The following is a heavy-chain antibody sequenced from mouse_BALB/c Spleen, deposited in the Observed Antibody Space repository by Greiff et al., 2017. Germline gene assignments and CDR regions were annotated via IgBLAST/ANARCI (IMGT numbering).Heavy chain of an antibody. Sequence: EVKLVESGGGLVQPGGSLNLSCAASGFDFSRYWMSWARQAPGKGQEWIGEINPGSSTINYTPSLKDKFIISRDNAKNTLYLQMSKVRSEDTALYYCARRYRYDYAMDYWGQGTSVTVSS. J-gene: IGHJ4*01. CDR1: GFDFSRYW. CDR3: ARRYRYDYAMDY. D-gene: IGHD2-14*01. CDR2: INPGSSTI. V-gene: IGHV4-2*02.